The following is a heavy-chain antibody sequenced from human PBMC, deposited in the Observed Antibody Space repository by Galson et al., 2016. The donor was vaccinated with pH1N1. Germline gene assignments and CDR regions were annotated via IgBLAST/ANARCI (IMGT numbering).Heavy chain of an antibody. V-gene: IGHV3-7*01. CDR1: GFTFSNYW. Sequence: SLRLSCAASGFTFSNYWMNWVRQAPEKGLEWVANIKQDGSDKYYVDSVKGRFTISRDNAKNSVYLQMNSLRVEDTAVYYCVRAVGGSESKWGQGTLVTVSS. D-gene: IGHD3-10*01. CDR3: VRAVGGSESK. J-gene: IGHJ4*02. CDR2: IKQDGSDK.